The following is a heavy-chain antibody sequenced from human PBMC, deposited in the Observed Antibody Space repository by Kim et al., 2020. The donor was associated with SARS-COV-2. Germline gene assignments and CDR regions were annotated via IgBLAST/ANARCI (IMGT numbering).Heavy chain of an antibody. CDR1: GGSFSGYY. J-gene: IGHJ4*02. Sequence: SETLSLTCAVYGGSFSGYYWSWIRQPPGKGLEWIGEINHSGSTNYNPSLKSRVTISVDTSKNQFSLKLSSVTAADTAVYYCARAHDYYDSSGSIKNYFDYWGQGTLVTVSS. CDR3: ARAHDYYDSSGSIKNYFDY. V-gene: IGHV4-34*01. D-gene: IGHD3-22*01. CDR2: INHSGST.